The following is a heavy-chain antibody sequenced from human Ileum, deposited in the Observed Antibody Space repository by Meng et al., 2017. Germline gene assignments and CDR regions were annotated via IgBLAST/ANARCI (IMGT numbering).Heavy chain of an antibody. D-gene: IGHD7-27*01. J-gene: IGHJ4*02. CDR1: GGSVSTSDYQ. CDR2: AGT. V-gene: IGHV4-61*08. CDR3: ARDHWGSLDY. Sequence: VQRRESGPGLVRPPETLSLFCAVSGGSVSTSDYQWGWIRQPPGKGLEWIGYAGTNYNPSLKSRVTISVDTSKRQFSLKLTSVTAADTAVYYCARDHWGSLDYWGQGILVTVSS.